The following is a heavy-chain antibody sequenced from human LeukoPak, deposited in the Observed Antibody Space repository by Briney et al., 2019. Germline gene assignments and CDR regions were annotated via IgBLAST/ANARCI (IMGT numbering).Heavy chain of an antibody. J-gene: IGHJ6*02. V-gene: IGHV3-48*04. CDR3: AREGWATVILDYYYGMDV. D-gene: IGHD3-9*01. Sequence: GGSLRLSCAASGFTFSTYDMNWVRQAPGKGLEWVSYISSHSSAIYYADSVKGRFTISRDNAKSSLYLQMSSLRAEDTAVYYCAREGWATVILDYYYGMDVWGQGTTVTVSS. CDR1: GFTFSTYD. CDR2: ISSHSSAI.